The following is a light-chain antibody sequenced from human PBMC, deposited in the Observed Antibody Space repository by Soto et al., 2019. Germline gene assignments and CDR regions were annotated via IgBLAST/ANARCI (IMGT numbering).Light chain of an antibody. J-gene: IGLJ1*01. CDR2: DVT. V-gene: IGLV2-14*01. CDR1: RSDVGGFEY. CDR3: GSITRSSTSV. Sequence: LSQPASVSGSPGQSITISCTGTRSDVGGFEYVSWYQHQPGKAPKLIIYDVTKRPSGVSNRFSGSKSGNTASLTISGVQAEDEGDYYCGSITRSSTSVFGTGTKVTVL.